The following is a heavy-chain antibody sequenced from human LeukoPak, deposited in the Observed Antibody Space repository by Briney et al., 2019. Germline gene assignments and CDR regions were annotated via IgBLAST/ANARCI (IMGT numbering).Heavy chain of an antibody. D-gene: IGHD5-24*01. J-gene: IGHJ4*02. CDR1: GFTFDDYA. Sequence: PGRCLRLSCAASGFTFDDYAMHWVRQAPGKGLEWISGISWNSGSIGYADSVKGRSTISRDNAKNSLYLQMNSLRAEDTALYYCARGEDGYQAPFDYWGQGTLVTVSS. V-gene: IGHV3-9*01. CDR2: ISWNSGSI. CDR3: ARGEDGYQAPFDY.